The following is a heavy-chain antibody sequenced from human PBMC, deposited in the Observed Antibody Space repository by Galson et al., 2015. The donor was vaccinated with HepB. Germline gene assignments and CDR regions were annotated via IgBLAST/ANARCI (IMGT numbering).Heavy chain of an antibody. J-gene: IGHJ4*02. V-gene: IGHV3-23*01. CDR1: GFTFSSYA. CDR3: AKARLRPQYYFDY. CDR2: ISGSGGST. Sequence: SLRLSCAASGFTFSSYAMSWVRQAPGKGLEWVSAISGSGGSTYYADSVKGRFTISRDNSKNTLYLQMNSLGAEDTAVYYCAKARLRPQYYFDYWGQGTLVTVSS. D-gene: IGHD4-17*01.